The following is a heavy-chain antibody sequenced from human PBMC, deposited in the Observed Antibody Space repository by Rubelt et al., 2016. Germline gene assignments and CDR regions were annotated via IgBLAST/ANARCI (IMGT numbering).Heavy chain of an antibody. Sequence: QPGGSLRLSCAASGFTVSSNYMSWVRQAPGKGLEWVSVIYSGGSTCYADSVKGRFTISRHNSKNTLYLQMNSLRAEDTAVYYCARGSSGWYGGYYYGMDVWGQGTTVTVSS. CDR3: ARGSSGWYGGYYYGMDV. CDR1: GFTVSSNY. J-gene: IGHJ6*02. CDR2: IYSGGST. D-gene: IGHD6-19*01. V-gene: IGHV3-53*04.